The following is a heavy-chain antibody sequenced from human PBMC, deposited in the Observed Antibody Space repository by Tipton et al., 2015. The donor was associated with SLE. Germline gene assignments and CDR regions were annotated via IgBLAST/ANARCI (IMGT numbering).Heavy chain of an antibody. D-gene: IGHD7-27*01. V-gene: IGHV4-30-2*01. CDR1: GGSISSGGYS. Sequence: TLSLTCAVSGGSISSGGYSWSWIRQPPGKGLEWIGYIYHSGSTYYNPSLKSRVTISVDRSKNQFSLKLSSVTAADTAVYYCARELTASHYWYFDLWGRGTLVTVSS. J-gene: IGHJ2*01. CDR2: IYHSGST. CDR3: ARELTASHYWYFDL.